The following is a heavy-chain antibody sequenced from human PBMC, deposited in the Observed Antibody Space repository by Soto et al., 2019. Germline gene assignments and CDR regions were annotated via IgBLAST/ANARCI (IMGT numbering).Heavy chain of an antibody. CDR2: MNPNSGNT. D-gene: IGHD3-3*01. V-gene: IGHV1-8*01. CDR3: ARVSGYYDFWSGYPTLNAIYGVDV. CDR1: GYTFTSYD. Sequence: ASVKVSCKASGYTFTSYDINWVRQATGQGLEWMGWMNPNSGNTGYAQKFQGRVTMTRNTSISTAYMELSSLRSEDTAVYYCARVSGYYDFWSGYPTLNAIYGVDVWGQGTTVTVSS. J-gene: IGHJ6*02.